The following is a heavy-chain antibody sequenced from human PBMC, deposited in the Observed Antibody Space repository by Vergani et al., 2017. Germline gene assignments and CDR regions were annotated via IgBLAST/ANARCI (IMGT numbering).Heavy chain of an antibody. Sequence: QVHLVESGGGVVQPGRSLRLSCVVSGFTSSYYGMHWVRQAPGKGLEWVAVISYDGTQKYYADSVKGRFTISRDNSKSTLYLQMNSLRAEDTAVYYCAKDGRYCSGGSCLKGYMDVWGKXP. CDR1: GFTSSYYG. V-gene: IGHV3-30*18. CDR2: ISYDGTQK. J-gene: IGHJ6*03. D-gene: IGHD2-15*01. CDR3: AKDGRYCSGGSCLKGYMDV.